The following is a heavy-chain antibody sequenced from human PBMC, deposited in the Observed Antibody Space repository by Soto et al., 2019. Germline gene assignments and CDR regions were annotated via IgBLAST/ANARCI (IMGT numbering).Heavy chain of an antibody. Sequence: PGGSLRLSCAASGFTFSSYGMSWVRQAPGKGLEWVSAISGSGGSTYYADSVKGRFTISRDNSKNTLYLQMNSLRAEDTAVYYCAKSVLISMIVVASPFDYWGQGTLVTVSS. V-gene: IGHV3-23*01. CDR1: GFTFSSYG. CDR2: ISGSGGST. D-gene: IGHD3-22*01. CDR3: AKSVLISMIVVASPFDY. J-gene: IGHJ4*02.